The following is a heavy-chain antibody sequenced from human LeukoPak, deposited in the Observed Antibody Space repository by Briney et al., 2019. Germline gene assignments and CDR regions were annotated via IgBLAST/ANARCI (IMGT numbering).Heavy chain of an antibody. CDR1: GFIFSNYG. Sequence: GSLRLSCAASGFIFSNYGMSWVRQAPGKGLEWVSGVTRGGTVHYADSVEGRFTISRDNSKSTVILQMNSLRTEDTASYYCAKTRSYLEWLSDFDYWGRGTLVTVSS. D-gene: IGHD3-3*01. CDR2: VTRGGTV. J-gene: IGHJ4*01. CDR3: AKTRSYLEWLSDFDY. V-gene: IGHV3-23*01.